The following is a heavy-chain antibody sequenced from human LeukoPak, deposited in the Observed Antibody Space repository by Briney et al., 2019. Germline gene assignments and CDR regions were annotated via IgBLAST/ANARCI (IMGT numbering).Heavy chain of an antibody. Sequence: SETLSLTCTVSGGSISSYYWSWIRQPPGKGLEWIGYIYCSGSTNYNPSLKSRVTISVDTSKNQFSLKLSSVTAADTAVYYCARQTKMNYWYFDLWGRGTLVTVSS. CDR1: GGSISSYY. D-gene: IGHD5-24*01. CDR3: ARQTKMNYWYFDL. V-gene: IGHV4-59*08. CDR2: IYCSGST. J-gene: IGHJ2*01.